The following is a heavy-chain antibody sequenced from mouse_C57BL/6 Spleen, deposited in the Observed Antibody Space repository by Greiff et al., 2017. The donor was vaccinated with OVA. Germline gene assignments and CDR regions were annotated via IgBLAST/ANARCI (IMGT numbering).Heavy chain of an antibody. V-gene: IGHV1-15*01. D-gene: IGHD2-4*01. Sequence: QVQLQQSGAELVRPGASVTLSCKASGYTFTDYEMHWVKQTPVHGLEWIGAIDPETGGTAYNQKFKGKAILTADKSSRTAYMELRSLTSEDSAVYYWTRLGLRRGVGYWGQGTTLTVSS. J-gene: IGHJ2*01. CDR2: IDPETGGT. CDR1: GYTFTDYE. CDR3: TRLGLRRGVGY.